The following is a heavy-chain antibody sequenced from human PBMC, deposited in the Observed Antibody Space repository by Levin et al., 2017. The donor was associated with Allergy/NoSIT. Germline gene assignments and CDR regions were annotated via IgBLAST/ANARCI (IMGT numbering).Heavy chain of an antibody. CDR2: IFYTGST. D-gene: IGHD3-3*01. CDR3: ATTIYGTLYFDN. Sequence: SETLSLTCTVSGASVASGGHAWSWVRQYPGKDLEFLGYIFYTGSTYYNPSLQSRFTLSAERSKNQFSFKLTSVSAADAAVYYCATTIYGTLYFDNWGQGAPVAVSS. J-gene: IGHJ4*02. CDR1: GASVASGGHA. V-gene: IGHV4-31*02.